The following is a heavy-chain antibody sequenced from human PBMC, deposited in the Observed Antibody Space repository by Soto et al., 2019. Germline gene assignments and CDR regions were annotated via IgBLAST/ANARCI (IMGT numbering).Heavy chain of an antibody. Sequence: PGGPLRLSCAASGFTFSSYWMSWVRQATGKKLERVANKKQDGSEKYYVDSVKGRFTISRDNSKNTLYLQMNSLRADDMAVYYCASLLWFGEFFFDYWGQGTLVTVSS. CDR3: ASLLWFGEFFFDY. CDR1: GFTFSSYW. V-gene: IGHV3-7*03. D-gene: IGHD3-10*01. J-gene: IGHJ4*02. CDR2: KKQDGSEK.